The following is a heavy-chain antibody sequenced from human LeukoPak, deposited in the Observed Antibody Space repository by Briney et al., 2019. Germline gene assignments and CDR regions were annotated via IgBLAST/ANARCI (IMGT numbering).Heavy chain of an antibody. V-gene: IGHV3-53*01. D-gene: IGHD3-10*01. CDR1: GFTVSSNY. CDR2: IYSGGST. Sequence: PAGSLRLSCAASGFTVSSNYMSWVRQAPGKGLEWASVIYSGGSTYYADPVKGRFTISRDNSKNTLYLQMDSLRAEDTAVYYCARGVVRGVTDYWGQGTLVTVSS. J-gene: IGHJ4*02. CDR3: ARGVVRGVTDY.